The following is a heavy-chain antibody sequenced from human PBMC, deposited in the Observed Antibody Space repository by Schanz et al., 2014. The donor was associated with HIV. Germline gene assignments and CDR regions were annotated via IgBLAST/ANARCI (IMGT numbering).Heavy chain of an antibody. D-gene: IGHD4-4*01. CDR1: GFSFDTFG. V-gene: IGHV3-30*03. Sequence: QVQLVESGGGVVQPGRSLRLSCAGSGFSFDTFGIHWVRQAPGKGLEGLAVISYDGRNKKFANSVKGRFTISRDNSKNTVYLQAKSLRPEDTAVYYCARDRLHPGNGMDVWGQGTTVTVSS. CDR3: ARDRLHPGNGMDV. J-gene: IGHJ6*02. CDR2: ISYDGRNK.